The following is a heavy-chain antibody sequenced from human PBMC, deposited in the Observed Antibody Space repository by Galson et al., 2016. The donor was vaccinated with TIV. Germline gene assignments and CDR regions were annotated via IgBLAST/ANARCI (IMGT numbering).Heavy chain of an antibody. J-gene: IGHJ5*02. CDR2: IVPMFGTT. Sequence: SVKVSCKASGVTFSYFAFSWVRQAPGQGLEWMGGIVPMFGTTNYAQKFQGRVTISADESTTTAYMELSSLRSEDTAVYYCARGRGIYYSSGYFLFDHWGQGTLVTVSS. V-gene: IGHV1-69*13. CDR1: GVTFSYFA. CDR3: ARGRGIYYSSGYFLFDH. D-gene: IGHD3-22*01.